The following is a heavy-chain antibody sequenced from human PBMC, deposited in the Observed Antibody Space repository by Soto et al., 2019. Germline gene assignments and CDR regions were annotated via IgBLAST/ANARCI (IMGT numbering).Heavy chain of an antibody. CDR3: AKGHTYDSSGYGY. CDR2: ISGSGGST. D-gene: IGHD3-22*01. J-gene: IGHJ4*02. V-gene: IGHV3-23*01. CDR1: VFAFSSYA. Sequence: EVQLLESGGGLVQPGGSLRLSCAASVFAFSSYAMSWVRQAPGKGLEWVSAISGSGGSTYYADSVKGRFTISRDNSKNTLYLQMNSLRAEDTAVYYCAKGHTYDSSGYGYWGQGTLVTVSS.